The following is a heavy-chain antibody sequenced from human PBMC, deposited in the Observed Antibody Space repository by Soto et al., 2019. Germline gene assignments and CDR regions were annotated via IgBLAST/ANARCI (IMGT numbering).Heavy chain of an antibody. D-gene: IGHD4-17*01. Sequence: QVQLQESGPGLVKPSETLSLTCTVSGGSVSSGYYYWSWIRQPPGKGLEWIGYIYYSGSTNYNPFLKSRVTISVDTSKNQFSLKLNSVTAADTAVYYCAIYYGDYYFDYWGRGTLVTVSS. CDR1: GGSVSSGYYY. CDR3: AIYYGDYYFDY. V-gene: IGHV4-61*01. CDR2: IYYSGST. J-gene: IGHJ4*02.